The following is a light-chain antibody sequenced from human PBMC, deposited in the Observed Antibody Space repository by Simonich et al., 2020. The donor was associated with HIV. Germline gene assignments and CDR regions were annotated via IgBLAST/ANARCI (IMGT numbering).Light chain of an antibody. V-gene: IGKV1-NL1*01. J-gene: IGKJ2*01. CDR1: QGISNS. CDR3: HQSSSLPYT. CDR2: AAS. Sequence: DIQMTQSPSSLSASVGDRVTINCRASQGISNSLAWYKQKPGKAPKLLLYAASRLESGVPSRFSGSGSGTDFTLTINSREAEDAATYYGHQSSSLPYTFGQGTKLEI.